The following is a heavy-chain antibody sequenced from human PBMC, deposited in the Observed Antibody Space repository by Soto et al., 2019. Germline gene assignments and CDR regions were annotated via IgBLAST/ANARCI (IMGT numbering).Heavy chain of an antibody. J-gene: IGHJ4*02. CDR2: ISGSGGST. Sequence: EVQLLESGGGLVQPGGSLRLSWAASGFTFSSYAMSWVRQAPGKGLEWVSAISGSGGSTYYADSVKGRFTISRDHSTNTLYLQMNGLRAEDTAVYYCAKENPASYYGSGSYYNYWGQGTLVTVSS. D-gene: IGHD3-10*01. CDR3: AKENPASYYGSGSYYNY. CDR1: GFTFSSYA. V-gene: IGHV3-23*01.